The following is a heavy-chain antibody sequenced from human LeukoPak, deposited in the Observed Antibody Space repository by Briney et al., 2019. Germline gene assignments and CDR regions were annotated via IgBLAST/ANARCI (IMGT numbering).Heavy chain of an antibody. CDR3: ARGGYLRYFDWFNWFDT. CDR1: RGTFSSYA. CDR2: IIPIFGTA. V-gene: IGHV1-69*05. D-gene: IGHD3-9*01. Sequence: SVKVSCKASRGTFSSYAISWVRQAPGQGLEWMGGIIPIFGTANYAQKFQGRVTMTTDTSTSTAYMELRSLRSDDTAVYYCARGGYLRYFDWFNWFDTWGQGTLVTVSS. J-gene: IGHJ5*02.